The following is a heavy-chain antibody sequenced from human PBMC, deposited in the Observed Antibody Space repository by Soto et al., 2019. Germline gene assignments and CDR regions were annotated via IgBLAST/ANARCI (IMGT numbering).Heavy chain of an antibody. CDR3: ARDGGRDSGGSDY. J-gene: IGHJ4*02. CDR2: IIPIFGTE. CDR1: EGTFSSYS. D-gene: IGHD1-26*01. Sequence: QVQLVQSGAEVKKPGSSVKVSCKASEGTFSSYSINWVRQAPGQGLEWMGEIIPIFGTENYEQKIQGRVTITADESTRTGYVELSSLRSEEAAVYYCARDGGRDSGGSDYWGQGTLVTVSS. V-gene: IGHV1-69*01.